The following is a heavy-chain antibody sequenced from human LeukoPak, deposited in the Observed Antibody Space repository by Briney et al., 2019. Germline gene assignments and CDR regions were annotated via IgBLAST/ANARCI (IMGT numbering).Heavy chain of an antibody. CDR3: ARDGWDYYDSSGYPAWGAFDI. V-gene: IGHV7-4-1*02. D-gene: IGHD3-22*01. J-gene: IGHJ3*02. Sequence: ASVKVSCKASGYTFTSYGISWVRQAPGQGLEWMGWINTNTGNPTYAQGFTGRFVFSLDTSVSTAYLQISSLKAEDTAVYYCARDGWDYYDSSGYPAWGAFDIWGQGTMVTVSS. CDR2: INTNTGNP. CDR1: GYTFTSYG.